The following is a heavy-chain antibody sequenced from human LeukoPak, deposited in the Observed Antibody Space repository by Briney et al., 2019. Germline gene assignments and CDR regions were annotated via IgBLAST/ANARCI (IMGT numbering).Heavy chain of an antibody. D-gene: IGHD1-14*01. CDR1: GFTLSCYL. Sequence: SGGCLRLSCVGSGFTLSCYLMTLVRPAPGKGLEWVANIKDDGSEKYSVDSVKGRFTISRDNAKNLLYLQMSSLRAEDTAVYYCARARIDYWGQGTLVTVSS. J-gene: IGHJ4*02. CDR3: ARARIDY. CDR2: IKDDGSEK. V-gene: IGHV3-7*04.